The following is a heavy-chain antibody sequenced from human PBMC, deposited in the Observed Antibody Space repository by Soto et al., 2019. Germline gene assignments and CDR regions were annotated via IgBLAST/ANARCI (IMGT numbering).Heavy chain of an antibody. CDR3: AREYYGLLTGYYTDY. CDR2: ISGDGVTT. V-gene: IGHV3-74*01. D-gene: IGHD3-9*01. CDR1: GFPFIPYW. Sequence: EVQLVESGGDLVQRGGSRRLSFAAPGFPFIPYWMHWVRHTPGKGLAWVARISGDGVTTYYADSVTGRFTVSRDNAKNTLSLQISGLRAEDTAVYYCAREYYGLLTGYYTDYWGQGTLVSVSS. J-gene: IGHJ4*02.